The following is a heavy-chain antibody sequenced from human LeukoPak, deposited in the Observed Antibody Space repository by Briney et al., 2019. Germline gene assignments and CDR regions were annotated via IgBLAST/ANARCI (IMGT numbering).Heavy chain of an antibody. CDR2: INHSGST. Sequence: SETLSLTCAVYGGSFSGYYWSWIRQPPGKGLEWIGEINHSGSTNYNPSLKRRVTISVDTSKKRFSLKLSSVTAADTAVYYCARGEVRGVIDYWGQGTLVTVSS. CDR3: ARGEVRGVIDY. J-gene: IGHJ4*02. D-gene: IGHD3-10*01. V-gene: IGHV4-34*01. CDR1: GGSFSGYY.